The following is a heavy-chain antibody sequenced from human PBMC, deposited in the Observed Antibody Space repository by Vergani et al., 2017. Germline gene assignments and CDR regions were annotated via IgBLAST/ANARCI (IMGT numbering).Heavy chain of an antibody. CDR2: MNPNSGNT. CDR1: GYTFTSYD. V-gene: IGHV1-8*01. Sequence: QVQLVQSGAEVKKPGASVQVSCKASGYTFTSYDINWVRQATGQGLEWMGWMNPNSGNTGYAQKFQGRVTMTRNTSISTAYMELSSLRSEDTAVYYCARWLDSSGYYNYGMDVWGQGTTVTVSS. D-gene: IGHD3-22*01. J-gene: IGHJ6*02. CDR3: ARWLDSSGYYNYGMDV.